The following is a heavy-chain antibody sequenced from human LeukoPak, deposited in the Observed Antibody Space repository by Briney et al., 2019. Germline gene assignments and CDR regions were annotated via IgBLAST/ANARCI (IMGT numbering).Heavy chain of an antibody. CDR2: SDPEDGET. Sequence: ASVKVSCKVSGYTLTELSMHWVRQAPGKGLEWMGGSDPEDGETIYAQKFQGRVTMTEDTSTDTAYMELSSLRSEDTAVYYCATARPYSGYVYFDYWGQGTLVTVSS. CDR3: ATARPYSGYVYFDY. J-gene: IGHJ4*02. CDR1: GYTLTELS. V-gene: IGHV1-24*01. D-gene: IGHD5-12*01.